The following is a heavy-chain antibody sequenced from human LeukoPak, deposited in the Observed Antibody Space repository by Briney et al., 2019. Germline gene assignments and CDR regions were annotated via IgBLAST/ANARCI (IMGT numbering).Heavy chain of an antibody. V-gene: IGHV1-69*13. CDR3: ARDLYGGNSLDY. J-gene: IGHJ4*02. Sequence: SVKVSCKASGGTFSSYAICWVRQAPGQGLGWMGGIIPIFGTANYAQKFQGRVTITADESASTAYMELSSLRSEDTAVYYCARDLYGGNSLDYWGQGTLVTVSS. CDR2: IIPIFGTA. CDR1: GGTFSSYA. D-gene: IGHD4-23*01.